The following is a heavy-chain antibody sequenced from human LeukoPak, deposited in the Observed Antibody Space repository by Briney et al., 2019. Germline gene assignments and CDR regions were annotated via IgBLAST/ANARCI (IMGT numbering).Heavy chain of an antibody. J-gene: IGHJ4*02. Sequence: GSLRLSCAASGFTFSSYAMSWIRQPPGKGLEWIGEINHSGSTNYNPSLKSRVTISVDTSKNQLSLKLSSVTAADTAVYYCARRPTYYYDSSGYLFDYWGQGTLVTVSS. CDR2: INHSGST. CDR1: GFTFSSYA. CDR3: ARRPTYYYDSSGYLFDY. V-gene: IGHV4-34*01. D-gene: IGHD3-22*01.